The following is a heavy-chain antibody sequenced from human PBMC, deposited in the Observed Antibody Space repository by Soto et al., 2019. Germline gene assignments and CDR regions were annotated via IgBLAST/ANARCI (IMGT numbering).Heavy chain of an antibody. V-gene: IGHV1-69*13. J-gene: IGHJ4*02. CDR2: IIPIFGTA. CDR1: GGTFSSYA. Sequence: SVKVSCKASGGTFSSYAISWVRQAPGQGLEWMGGIIPIFGTANYAQKLQGRVTITADEPTSTAYMEVSSLRSEDRAVYYCARAPYGDSDYWGQGTLVTVSS. D-gene: IGHD4-17*01. CDR3: ARAPYGDSDY.